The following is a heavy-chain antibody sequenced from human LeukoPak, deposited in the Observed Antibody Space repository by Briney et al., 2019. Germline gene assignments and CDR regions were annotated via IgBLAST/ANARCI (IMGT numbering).Heavy chain of an antibody. V-gene: IGHV3-21*01. Sequence: GGSLRLSCAASGFTFDDYAMHWVRQAPGKGLEWVSSISSSSSYIYYADSVKGRFTISRDNAKNSLYLQMNSLRAEDTAVYYCASDITSGIYWGQGTLVTVSS. CDR3: ASDITSGIY. CDR1: GFTFDDYA. D-gene: IGHD3-10*01. CDR2: ISSSSSYI. J-gene: IGHJ4*02.